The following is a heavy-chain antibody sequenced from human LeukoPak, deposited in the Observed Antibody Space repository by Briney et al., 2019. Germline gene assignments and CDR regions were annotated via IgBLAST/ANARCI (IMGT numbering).Heavy chain of an antibody. D-gene: IGHD6-19*01. Sequence: GGSLRLSCAASGFTFSGYTMDWVRQAPGKGLEWVSSISGGSGNIYYADSVKGRFTISRDNAKNSLYLQMNSLRAEDTAVYYCAREAFKQWDDYYYYYGMDVWGQGTTVTVSS. V-gene: IGHV3-21*01. CDR3: AREAFKQWDDYYYYYGMDV. J-gene: IGHJ6*02. CDR1: GFTFSGYT. CDR2: ISGGSGNI.